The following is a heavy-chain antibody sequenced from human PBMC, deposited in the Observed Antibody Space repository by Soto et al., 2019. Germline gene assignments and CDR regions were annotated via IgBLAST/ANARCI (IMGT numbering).Heavy chain of an antibody. J-gene: IGHJ4*02. D-gene: IGHD5-18*01. CDR1: GFLFSSHG. CDR2: IGGYNGNT. Sequence: ASVKVSCKASGFLFSSHGVNWVRRAPGQGLEWMGWIGGYNGNTNYAQKFQGRVTMTTDTSTNTAYMELSSLRSEDTAVYYCAAVSGEYSYGYWKPKSFDYWGQGTLVTVSS. V-gene: IGHV1-18*04. CDR3: AAVSGEYSYGYWKPKSFDY.